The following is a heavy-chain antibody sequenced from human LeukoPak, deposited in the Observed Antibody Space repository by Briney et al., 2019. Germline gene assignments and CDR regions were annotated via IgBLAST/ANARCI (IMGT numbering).Heavy chain of an antibody. CDR1: GGSFSGYY. CDR2: INHSGST. CDR3: ARENRGYCSSTSCYTARGSWFDP. J-gene: IGHJ5*02. D-gene: IGHD2-2*02. Sequence: SETLSLTCAVYGGSFSGYYWSWIRQPPGKGLEWIGEINHSGSTNYNPSLKSRVTISVDTSKNPFSLKLSSVTAADTAVYYCARENRGYCSSTSCYTARGSWFDPWGQGTLVTVSS. V-gene: IGHV4-34*01.